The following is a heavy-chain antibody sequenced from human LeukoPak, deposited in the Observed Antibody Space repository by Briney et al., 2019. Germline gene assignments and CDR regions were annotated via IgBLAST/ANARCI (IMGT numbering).Heavy chain of an antibody. CDR2: IKQDGTEK. V-gene: IGHV3-7*01. CDR1: GFTFTTYW. J-gene: IGHJ3*02. CDR3: AKNYGDYVGNAFDI. D-gene: IGHD4-17*01. Sequence: GESLRLSCAASGFTFTTYWMSWVRQAPGKGLEWVANIKQDGTEKYYVDSVKGRFTISRDNAKNSLYLQMNSLRAEDTAVYYCAKNYGDYVGNAFDIWGQGTMITVSS.